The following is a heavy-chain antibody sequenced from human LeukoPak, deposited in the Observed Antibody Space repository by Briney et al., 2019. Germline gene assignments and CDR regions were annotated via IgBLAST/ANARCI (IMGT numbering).Heavy chain of an antibody. CDR1: GYTFTSYY. CDR3: ARVYSSSWHGWFDP. Sequence: ASVKVSCKASGYTFTSYYMHWVRQATGQGLEWMGWMNPNSANAGYAQKFQGRVTMTRNTSISTAYMELSSLRSEDTAVYYCARVYSSSWHGWFDPWGQGTLVTVSS. D-gene: IGHD6-13*01. CDR2: MNPNSANA. V-gene: IGHV1-8*02. J-gene: IGHJ5*02.